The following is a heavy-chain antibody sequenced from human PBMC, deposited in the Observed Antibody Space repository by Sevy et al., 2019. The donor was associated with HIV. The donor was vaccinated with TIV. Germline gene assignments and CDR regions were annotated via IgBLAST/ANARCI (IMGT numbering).Heavy chain of an antibody. CDR3: ASSITMVRGVIIKYYMDV. D-gene: IGHD3-10*01. V-gene: IGHV1-69*06. J-gene: IGHJ6*03. Sequence: ASVKVSCKASGGTFSSYAISWVRQAPGQGLEWMGGIIPIFGTANYAQKFQGRVTITADKSTSTAYMELGSLRSEDTAVYYCASSITMVRGVIIKYYMDVWGKGTTVTVSS. CDR2: IIPIFGTA. CDR1: GGTFSSYA.